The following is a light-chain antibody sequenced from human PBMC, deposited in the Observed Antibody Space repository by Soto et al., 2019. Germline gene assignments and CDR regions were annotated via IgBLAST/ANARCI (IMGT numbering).Light chain of an antibody. V-gene: IGLV1-44*01. Sequence: QSVLTHPPSASGTPGQRVTFSGSGSSSNSGSNTVNLYQQLPGTAPKLLIYRNNKRTSGVPDRFSGSKSGTSASLAISGLQSEDEADYYCDAWDDSLNGHVVFGGGTKLTVL. CDR3: DAWDDSLNGHVV. CDR1: SSNSGSNT. CDR2: RNN. J-gene: IGLJ2*01.